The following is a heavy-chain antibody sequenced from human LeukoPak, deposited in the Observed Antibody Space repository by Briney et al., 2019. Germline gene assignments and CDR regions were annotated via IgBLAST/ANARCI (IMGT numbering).Heavy chain of an antibody. CDR1: GFTFSSYW. CDR3: ARGAEYDSWSDHYRVDYFDY. V-gene: IGHV3-7*01. CDR2: IRQDGSEK. Sequence: GGSLRLSCAGSGFTFSSYWMGWVRQAPGRGLEWVANIRQDGSEKYYVDSVKGRFTISRDNAKNSLYLQMNSLGAEDTAVYYCARGAEYDSWSDHYRVDYFDYWGQGTLVTVSS. D-gene: IGHD3-3*01. J-gene: IGHJ4*02.